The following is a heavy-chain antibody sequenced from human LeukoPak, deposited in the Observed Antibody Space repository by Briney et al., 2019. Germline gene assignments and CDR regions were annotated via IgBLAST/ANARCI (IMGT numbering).Heavy chain of an antibody. CDR1: GYTFTGYY. Sequence: ASVKVSCKASGYTFTGYYMHWVRQAPGQGLEWMGRINPNSGGTNYAQKFQGRVTTTRDTSISTAYMELSRLRSDDTAVYYCARDRRKGDNWFDPWGQGTLVTVSS. J-gene: IGHJ5*02. V-gene: IGHV1-2*06. CDR2: INPNSGGT. CDR3: ARDRRKGDNWFDP.